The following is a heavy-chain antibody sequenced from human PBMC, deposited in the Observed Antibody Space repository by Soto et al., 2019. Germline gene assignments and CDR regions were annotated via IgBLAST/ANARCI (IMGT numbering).Heavy chain of an antibody. CDR3: ARHNYYDSSGYWVYYFDY. V-gene: IGHV5-10-1*01. CDR1: GYSFTSYW. CDR2: IDPSDSYT. J-gene: IGHJ4*02. Sequence: PGESLKISCKGSGYSFTSYWISWVRQIPGKGLEWMGRIDPSDSYTNYSPSFQGHVTISADKSISTAHLQWSSLKASDTAMYYCARHNYYDSSGYWVYYFDYWGQGTLVIVSS. D-gene: IGHD3-22*01.